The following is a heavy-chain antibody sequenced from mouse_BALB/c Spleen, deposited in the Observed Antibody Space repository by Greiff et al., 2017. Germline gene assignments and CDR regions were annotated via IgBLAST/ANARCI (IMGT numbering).Heavy chain of an antibody. J-gene: IGHJ1*01. CDR2: IRSKSNNYAT. CDR1: GFTFNTYA. V-gene: IGHV10-1*02. Sequence: EVKLQESGGGLVQPKGSLKLSCAASGFTFNTYAMNWVRQAPGKGLEWVARIRSKSNNYATYYADSVKDRFTISRDDSHCMLYLQMNNFRTEDTAMYYCVRQDGYYWCVEVWGAGTTVTVSS. D-gene: IGHD2-3*01. CDR3: VRQDGYYWCVEV.